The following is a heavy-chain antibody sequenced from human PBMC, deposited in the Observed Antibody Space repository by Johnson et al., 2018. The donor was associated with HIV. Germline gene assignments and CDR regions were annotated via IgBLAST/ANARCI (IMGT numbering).Heavy chain of an antibody. J-gene: IGHJ3*02. CDR2: IRYDGSKR. CDR1: GFTFSSSG. Sequence: QMQLVELGGGVVQPGGSLRLSCVASGFTFSSSGMHWVRQAPGKGLEWVAFIRYDGSKRYYADSVKGRFSISRDNSKNTLYLQVNSLRPEDTAVYYCATERQAALDIWGQGTMVSVSS. V-gene: IGHV3-30*02. D-gene: IGHD1-1*01. CDR3: ATERQAALDI.